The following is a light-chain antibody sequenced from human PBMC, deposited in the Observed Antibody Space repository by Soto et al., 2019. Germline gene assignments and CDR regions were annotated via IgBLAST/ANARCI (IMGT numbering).Light chain of an antibody. V-gene: IGKV1-12*01. CDR1: QGISRW. CDR2: GAS. J-gene: IGKJ4*01. CDR3: QQAQNFPLT. Sequence: DIQMTQSPSSVSASVVDRVTITCRASQGISRWLAWFQQKPGKAPKVLIYGASSLQSGVSSRFSGSGSGTDFTLTISNLQPEDFATYYCQQAQNFPLTFGGGTMVEIK.